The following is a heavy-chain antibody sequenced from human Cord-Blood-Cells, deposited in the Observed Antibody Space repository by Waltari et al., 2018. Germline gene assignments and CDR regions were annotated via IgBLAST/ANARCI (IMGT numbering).Heavy chain of an antibody. D-gene: IGHD3-3*01. CDR1: GGSISSSSYY. V-gene: IGHV4-39*01. CDR3: ARTYYDFWSGYPYFDY. J-gene: IGHJ4*02. CDR2: IYYRGST. Sequence: QLQLQESGPGLVKPSETLSLTCTVSGGSISSSSYYWGWIRQPPGKGLEWVGSIYYRGSTDDNPSLKSRVTISVDTSKNQFSLKLSSVTAADTAVYYCARTYYDFWSGYPYFDYWGQGTLVTVSS.